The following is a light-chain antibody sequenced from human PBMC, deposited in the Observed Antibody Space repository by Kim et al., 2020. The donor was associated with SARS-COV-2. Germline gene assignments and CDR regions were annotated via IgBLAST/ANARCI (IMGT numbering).Light chain of an antibody. J-gene: IGKJ1*01. CDR3: QQHVISPWT. CDR2: DAS. CDR1: RSVSSTY. V-gene: IGKV3D-20*02. Sequence: SPGERAPLSCRASRSVSSTYLAWYQQKPGQAPRLLIYDASTRAAGIPDRFSGSASGTDFTLTISTLEPEDFAVYYCQQHVISPWTFGQGTKVDIK.